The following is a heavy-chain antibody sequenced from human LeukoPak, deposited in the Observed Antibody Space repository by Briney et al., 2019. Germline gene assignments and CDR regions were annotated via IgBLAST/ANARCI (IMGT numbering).Heavy chain of an antibody. CDR1: GYTFTSYG. Sequence: GESQKISCQGSGYTFTSYGISWVRQAPGQGLEWMGWISAYNGNTNYAQKLQGRVTMTTDTSTSTAYMELRSLRSDDTAVYYCARVDIAVVVAAPFYGMDVWGQGTTVTVSS. CDR2: ISAYNGNT. CDR3: ARVDIAVVVAAPFYGMDV. D-gene: IGHD2-15*01. J-gene: IGHJ6*02. V-gene: IGHV1-18*01.